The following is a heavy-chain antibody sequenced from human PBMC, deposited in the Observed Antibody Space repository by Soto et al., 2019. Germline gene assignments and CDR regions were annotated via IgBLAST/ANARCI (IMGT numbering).Heavy chain of an antibody. CDR1: GYTFTSYY. V-gene: IGHV1-46*01. J-gene: IGHJ6*02. CDR2: INPSGGST. D-gene: IGHD3-10*01. Sequence: WASVKVSCKASGYTFTSYYMHWVRQAPGQGLEWMGIINPSGGSTSYAQKFQGRVTMTRDTSTSTVYMELSSLRSEDTAVYYCARDGAALCFGELLYRSLPDYYYYGMDFWGQGTTVTV. CDR3: ARDGAALCFGELLYRSLPDYYYYGMDF.